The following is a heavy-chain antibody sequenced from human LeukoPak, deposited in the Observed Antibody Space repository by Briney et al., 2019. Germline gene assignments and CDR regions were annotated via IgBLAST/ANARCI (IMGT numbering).Heavy chain of an antibody. Sequence: PGGSLRLSCAASGFTFSSYAMSWVRQAPGKGLEWVSAISGSGGSTNYADSVKGRFTISRDNSKNTLYLQMNSLRAEDTAVYHCAKDHYFDTSGYRTAEYFQHWGQGTLVTVSS. V-gene: IGHV3-23*01. CDR1: GFTFSSYA. J-gene: IGHJ1*01. D-gene: IGHD3-22*01. CDR2: ISGSGGST. CDR3: AKDHYFDTSGYRTAEYFQH.